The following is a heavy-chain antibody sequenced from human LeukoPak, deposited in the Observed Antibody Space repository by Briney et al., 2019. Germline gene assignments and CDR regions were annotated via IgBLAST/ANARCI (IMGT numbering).Heavy chain of an antibody. CDR3: ARALLLRFLEWFAFDI. CDR2: ISYDGSNK. CDR1: GFTFSSYA. V-gene: IGHV3-30-3*01. J-gene: IGHJ3*02. D-gene: IGHD3-3*01. Sequence: PGGSLRLSCAASGFTFSSYAMHWVRQAPGKGLEWVAVISYDGSNKYYADSVKGRFTISRDNSKNTLYLQMNSLRAEDTAVYYCARALLLRFLEWFAFDIWGQGTMVTVSS.